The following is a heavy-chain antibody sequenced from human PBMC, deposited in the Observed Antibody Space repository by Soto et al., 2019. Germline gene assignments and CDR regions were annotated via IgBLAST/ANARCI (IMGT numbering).Heavy chain of an antibody. Sequence: ASVKVSCKVSGYTLTEVSMHWVRQAPGKGLEWMGGFDPEDGETFYAQKFQGRVTMTEDTSTDTAYLELSSLRSEDTAVYYCATLSVAAPSGYSSRATHFSGKAPTVTLST. D-gene: IGHD6-19*01. CDR3: ATLSVAAPSGYSSRATHF. J-gene: IGHJ6*04. V-gene: IGHV1-24*01. CDR1: GYTLTEVS. CDR2: FDPEDGET.